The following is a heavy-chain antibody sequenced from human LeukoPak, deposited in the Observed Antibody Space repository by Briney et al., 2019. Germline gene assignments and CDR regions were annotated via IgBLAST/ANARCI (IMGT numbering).Heavy chain of an antibody. V-gene: IGHV4-59*08. CDR3: ARQIEWFGESYYFDY. CDR2: IYYSGST. D-gene: IGHD3-10*01. Sequence: PSETLSLTCTVSGGSISSYYWSWIRQPPGKGLEWIGYIYYSGSTYYNPSLKSRVTISVDTSKNQFSLKLSSVTAADTAVYYCARQIEWFGESYYFDYWGQGTLVTVSS. CDR1: GGSISSYY. J-gene: IGHJ4*02.